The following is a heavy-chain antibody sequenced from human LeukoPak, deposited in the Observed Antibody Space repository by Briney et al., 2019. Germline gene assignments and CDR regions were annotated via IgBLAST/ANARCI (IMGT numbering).Heavy chain of an antibody. CDR2: IWNDGSET. D-gene: IGHD6-13*01. CDR3: ARDMGRAWYGPPDY. J-gene: IGHJ4*02. CDR1: GFIFSNYG. V-gene: IGHV3-33*01. Sequence: GGSLRLACAAYGFIFSNYGMHWVRQAPGKRLEWVAVIWNDGSETFHADSVKGRFRIARDNSKNTLYLQMNSLRAEDTAVYFCARDMGRAWYGPPDYWGQGTLVTVSS.